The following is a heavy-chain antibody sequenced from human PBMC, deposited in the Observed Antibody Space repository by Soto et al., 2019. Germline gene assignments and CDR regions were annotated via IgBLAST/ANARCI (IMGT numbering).Heavy chain of an antibody. V-gene: IGHV4-59*01. J-gene: IGHJ3*02. D-gene: IGHD2-15*01. Sequence: SETLSLTCPVSGGSISRYYWSWIRQPPGKGLEWIGYIYYSGSTNYNPSLKSRVTISVDTSKNQFSLKLSSVTAADTAVYYCARFVPAIVVVVAAPVDAFDIWGQGTMVTVSS. CDR2: IYYSGST. CDR3: ARFVPAIVVVVAAPVDAFDI. CDR1: GGSISRYY.